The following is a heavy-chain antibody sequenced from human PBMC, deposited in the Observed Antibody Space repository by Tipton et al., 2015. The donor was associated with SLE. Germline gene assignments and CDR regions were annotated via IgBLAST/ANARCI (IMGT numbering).Heavy chain of an antibody. Sequence: TLSLTCTVSGGSISSHYWSWIRQPPGKGLEWIGYIYYSGSTNYNPSLKSRVTISVDTSKNQFSLKLSSVTAADTAVYYCARVIVSHYYDTSGLLDYWGQGTLVTVSS. CDR3: ARVIVSHYYDTSGLLDY. V-gene: IGHV4-59*11. D-gene: IGHD3-22*01. CDR2: IYYSGST. CDR1: GGSISSHY. J-gene: IGHJ4*02.